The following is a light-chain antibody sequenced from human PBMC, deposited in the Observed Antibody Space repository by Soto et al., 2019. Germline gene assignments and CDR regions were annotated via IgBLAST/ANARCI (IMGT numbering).Light chain of an antibody. Sequence: DIQMTQSPSTLSASVGDGVTITCRASQSIGSGLAWYQQRPGKAPKLLIYKATNLQEGVPSRFSGSGSGTDFSLTISSLQPVDSATYYCQQYNDFRYTFGQWTKLEI. CDR3: QQYNDFRYT. CDR2: KAT. V-gene: IGKV1-5*03. CDR1: QSIGSG. J-gene: IGKJ2*01.